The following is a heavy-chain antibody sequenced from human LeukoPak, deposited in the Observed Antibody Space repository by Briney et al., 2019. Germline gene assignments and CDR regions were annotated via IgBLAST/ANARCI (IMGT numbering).Heavy chain of an antibody. J-gene: IGHJ4*02. CDR2: ISWNSGSI. D-gene: IGHD6-13*01. V-gene: IGHV3-9*01. CDR1: GFTFSSYT. Sequence: GGSLRLSCAASGFTFSSYTMHWVRQAPGKGLEWVSGISWNSGSIGYADSVKGRFTISRDNAKNSLYLQMNSLRAEDTALYYCAKDRPSSSWYEVAFDYWGQGTLVTVSS. CDR3: AKDRPSSSWYEVAFDY.